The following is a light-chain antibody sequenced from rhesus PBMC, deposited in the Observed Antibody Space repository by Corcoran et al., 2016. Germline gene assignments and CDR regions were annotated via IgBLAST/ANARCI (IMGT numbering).Light chain of an antibody. CDR3: HQYSTWPFT. Sequence: EIVLTQSPSILSLSPGERATLSCRASQSVSSRLAWYQQKPEQAPRLPLYGASSRATGIPDRVSGNGSGTDFTLPISNLKPDDFTVYYCHQYSTWPFTFGPGTKLDIK. CDR2: GAS. CDR1: QSVSSR. V-gene: IGKV3-42*03. J-gene: IGKJ3*01.